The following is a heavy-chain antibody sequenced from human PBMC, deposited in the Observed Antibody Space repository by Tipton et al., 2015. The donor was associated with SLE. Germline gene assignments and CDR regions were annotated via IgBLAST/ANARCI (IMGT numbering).Heavy chain of an antibody. CDR3: ARDQPRPTDWNAVDN. CDR2: IYYSGST. CDR1: GGSISSSSYY. J-gene: IGHJ4*02. D-gene: IGHD1-1*01. Sequence: TLSLTSTVSGGSISSSSYYWGWIRQPPGKGLAWIGSIYYSGSTYYNPSLKSRVTISVDTSKNQFSLKLSSVTAADTAVYYCARDQPRPTDWNAVDNWGQGALVTVAS. V-gene: IGHV4-39*07.